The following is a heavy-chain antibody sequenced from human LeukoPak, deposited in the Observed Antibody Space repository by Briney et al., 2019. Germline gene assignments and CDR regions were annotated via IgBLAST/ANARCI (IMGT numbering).Heavy chain of an antibody. CDR3: ARVYNWNYRNPAYNLFHP. CDR1: GYTFTGYY. CDR2: INPNSGGT. D-gene: IGHD1-7*01. J-gene: IGHJ5*02. Sequence: SVKVSCKASGYTFTGYYMHWVRQAPGQGLEWMGWINPNSGGTNYAQKFQGRVTMTRDTSISTAYMELSRLRSDDTAVYYCARVYNWNYRNPAYNLFHPWGQGTLVTVSS. V-gene: IGHV1-2*02.